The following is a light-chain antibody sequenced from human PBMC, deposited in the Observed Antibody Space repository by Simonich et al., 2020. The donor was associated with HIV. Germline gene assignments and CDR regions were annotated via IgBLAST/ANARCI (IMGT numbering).Light chain of an antibody. J-gene: IGKJ5*01. V-gene: IGKV1-13*02. CDR3: QQFNSYPQT. CDR1: PGISSA. CDR2: DAS. Sequence: AIQLTQSPSSLSASVGDRVTINCRTSPGISSALAWYQQKPGKAPKLLIYDASSLESGVPSSFSGSGSGTDFTLTISSLQPEDFATYYCQQFNSYPQTFGQGTRLEIK.